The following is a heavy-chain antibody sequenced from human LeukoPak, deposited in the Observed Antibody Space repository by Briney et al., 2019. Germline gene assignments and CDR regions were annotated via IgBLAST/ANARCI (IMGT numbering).Heavy chain of an antibody. V-gene: IGHV4-59*08. Sequence: SETLSLTCTVSGGSISSYYWSWIRQPPGKGLEWIGYIYYSGSTNYNPSLKSRVTISVDTSKNQFSLKLSSVTAADTAVYYCARRLTIAAAGHSAYYYYGMDAWGQGTTVTVSS. CDR3: ARRLTIAAAGHSAYYYYGMDA. J-gene: IGHJ6*02. CDR1: GGSISSYY. D-gene: IGHD6-13*01. CDR2: IYYSGST.